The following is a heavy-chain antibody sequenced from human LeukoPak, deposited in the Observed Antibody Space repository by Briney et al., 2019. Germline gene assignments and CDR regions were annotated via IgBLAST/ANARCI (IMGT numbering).Heavy chain of an antibody. D-gene: IGHD6-13*01. Sequence: GGSLRLSCAASGFTFSSYSMNWVRQAPGKGLEWVSSISSSSSYICYADSVKGRFTISRDNAKNSPYLQMNSLRAEDTAVYYCAREARVGSHPDYWGQGTLVTVSS. J-gene: IGHJ4*02. CDR1: GFTFSSYS. CDR3: AREARVGSHPDY. V-gene: IGHV3-21*01. CDR2: ISSSSSYI.